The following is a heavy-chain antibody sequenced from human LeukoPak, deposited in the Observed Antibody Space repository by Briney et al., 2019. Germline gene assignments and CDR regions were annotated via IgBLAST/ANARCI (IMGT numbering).Heavy chain of an antibody. V-gene: IGHV3-74*03. CDR3: AFGTIGQCSDR. D-gene: IGHD3-10*01. CDR2: IKSDGSRT. CDR1: GFTFSNYW. Sequence: GGSLRLSCAASGFTFSNYWMHWVRQAPGKGLVWVSHIKSDGSRTEYGDSVKGRFTVSRDNAKNTLYLQMNSLRADDTAVYFCAFGTIGQCSDRWGQGTLVTVSS. J-gene: IGHJ5*02.